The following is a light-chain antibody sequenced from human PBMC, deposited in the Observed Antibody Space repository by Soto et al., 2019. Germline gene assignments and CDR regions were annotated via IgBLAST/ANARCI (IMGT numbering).Light chain of an antibody. CDR2: WAS. Sequence: DIVLTQSPDSLAVSLGERATINCKSSQSVLNSCNNNHCLAWYQQKPGQPPNLLIYWASTRESGVPGQFCGSGSWTDSTLGTSSTLADAVPVYDYQHYYNPPSCTFGPGTKVDSK. V-gene: IGKV4-1*01. CDR3: QHYYNPPSCT. CDR1: QSVLNSCNNNHC. J-gene: IGKJ3*01.